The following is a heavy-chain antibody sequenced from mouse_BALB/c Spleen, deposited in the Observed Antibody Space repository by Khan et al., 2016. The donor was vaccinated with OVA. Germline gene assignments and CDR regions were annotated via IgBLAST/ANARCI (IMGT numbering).Heavy chain of an antibody. CDR1: GFSLNTYS. CDR2: IWSAGST. V-gene: IGHV2-2*02. D-gene: IGHD2-4*01. J-gene: IGHJ3*01. Sequence: QVQLKESGPGLLQPSQSLSITCTVSGFSLNTYSVHWVRQSPGKALEWLGVIWSAGSTDYNAAFMSRLSINKDNSKSQVFFKMNSLQTNDTAIYYCAIRGDDYGRGAWFVYWGQGTLVTVSA. CDR3: AIRGDDYGRGAWFVY.